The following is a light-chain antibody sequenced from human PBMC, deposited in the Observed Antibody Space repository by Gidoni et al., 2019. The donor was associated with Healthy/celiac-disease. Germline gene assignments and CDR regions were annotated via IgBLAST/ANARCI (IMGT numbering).Light chain of an antibody. CDR3: QQRSNWPYT. V-gene: IGKV3-11*01. CDR1: QSVSSY. J-gene: IGKJ2*01. Sequence: EIVLTQSPATLSLSPGERATLSCRASQSVSSYLAWYQQKPGQAPRLLIYDASNRATGIPARFSGSGSATAFTLPISSLEPADFAVYYCQQRSNWPYTFGQGTKLEIK. CDR2: DAS.